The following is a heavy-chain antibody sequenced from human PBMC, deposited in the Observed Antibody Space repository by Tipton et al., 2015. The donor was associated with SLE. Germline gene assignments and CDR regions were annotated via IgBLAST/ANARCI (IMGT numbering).Heavy chain of an antibody. D-gene: IGHD3-10*01. CDR2: IWYDGSKQ. CDR1: GFTFSTYG. V-gene: IGHV3-33*06. Sequence: RSLRLSCAASGFTFSTYGMHWVRQAPGKGLEWVALIWYDGSKQFYADSVKGRFTISRDNSKNMLSLQMSSLRAEDTAVYYCAKDRQWYFGSGSYYDYWGQGTLVTVSS. J-gene: IGHJ4*02. CDR3: AKDRQWYFGSGSYYDY.